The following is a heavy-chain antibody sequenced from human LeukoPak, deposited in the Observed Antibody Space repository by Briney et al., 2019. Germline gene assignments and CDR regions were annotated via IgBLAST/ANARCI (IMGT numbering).Heavy chain of an antibody. CDR2: ISSSGSTI. CDR1: GFTFSSYE. J-gene: IGHJ4*02. D-gene: IGHD3-22*01. Sequence: PGGSLRLSCAASGFTFSSYEMNWVRQAPGKGLEWVSYISSSGSTIYYADSVKGRFTISRDNAKNSLYLQMNSLRAEDTAVYYCARGSNLHYYDSSGYSIWGQGTLVTVSS. V-gene: IGHV3-48*03. CDR3: ARGSNLHYYDSSGYSI.